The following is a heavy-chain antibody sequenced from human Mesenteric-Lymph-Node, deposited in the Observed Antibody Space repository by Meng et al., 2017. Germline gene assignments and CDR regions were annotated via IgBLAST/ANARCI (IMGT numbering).Heavy chain of an antibody. D-gene: IGHD6-19*01. Sequence: ASVKVSCKASGYTFTSYYIHWVRQAPGQGLEYMGIINPGGGGTSYAQNFQGRVTLTRDTSTSTVYMALSSLRSEDTAVYYCARLGAKSYSSDWYYFDYWGQGTLVTVSS. CDR2: INPGGGGT. CDR3: ARLGAKSYSSDWYYFDY. J-gene: IGHJ4*02. CDR1: GYTFTSYY. V-gene: IGHV1-46*01.